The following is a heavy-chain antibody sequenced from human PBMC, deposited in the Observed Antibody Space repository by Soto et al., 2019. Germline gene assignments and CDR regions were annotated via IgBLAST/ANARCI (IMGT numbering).Heavy chain of an antibody. Sequence: EVQLVESRGGLIQPGGSLRLSCVASGFTVSSNYMSWVRQAPGKGLEWVSVSYSGGSTYYADSVKGRFTISRDNSENTLYLQMNSLRAEDTAAYYGARNYYDSGGGFDYWGQGTLVTVYS. CDR2: SYSGGST. CDR3: ARNYYDSGGGFDY. CDR1: GFTVSSNY. V-gene: IGHV3-53*01. J-gene: IGHJ4*02. D-gene: IGHD3-22*01.